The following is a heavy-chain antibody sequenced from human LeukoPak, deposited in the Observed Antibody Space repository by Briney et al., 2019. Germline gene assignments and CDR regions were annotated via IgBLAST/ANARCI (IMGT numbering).Heavy chain of an antibody. V-gene: IGHV1-58*02. CDR3: AADLGSSWYYYGMDV. D-gene: IGHD6-13*01. Sequence: GASVKVSCKASGFTFTSSAMQWVRQARGQRLEWIGWIVVGSGNTNYAQKFQERVTITRGMSTSTAYMELSSLRSEDTAVYYCAADLGSSWYYYGMDVWGQGTTVTVSS. CDR1: GFTFTSSA. CDR2: IVVGSGNT. J-gene: IGHJ6*02.